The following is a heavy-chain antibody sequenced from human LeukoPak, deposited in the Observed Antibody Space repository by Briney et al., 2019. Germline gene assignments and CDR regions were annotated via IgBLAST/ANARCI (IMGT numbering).Heavy chain of an antibody. D-gene: IGHD2-2*01. CDR2: ISSSSSYI. CDR1: GFTFSSYS. J-gene: IGHJ4*02. V-gene: IGHV3-21*01. Sequence: PGGSLRLSCAASGFTFSSYSMNWVRQAPGKGLEWVSSISSSSSYIYYADSVKGRFTISRDNAKNSLYLQMNSLRAEDTAVYYCARDVGVSFIVVPAAMDYWGQGTLVTVSS. CDR3: ARDVGVSFIVVPAAMDY.